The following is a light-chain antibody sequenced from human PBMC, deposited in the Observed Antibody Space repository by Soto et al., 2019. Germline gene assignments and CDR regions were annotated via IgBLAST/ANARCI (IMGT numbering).Light chain of an antibody. V-gene: IGLV2-14*01. CDR3: SSYTTRSTGV. CDR2: DVS. J-gene: IGLJ3*02. Sequence: QSVLTQPASVSGSPGQSITISCTGSSSDVGTYKYVSWYQQHPGKAPKLMIYDVSNRASGVSHRFSGSKSGNTASLTISGLQAEDEAEYYCSSYTTRSTGVFGGGTKLTVL. CDR1: SSDVGTYKY.